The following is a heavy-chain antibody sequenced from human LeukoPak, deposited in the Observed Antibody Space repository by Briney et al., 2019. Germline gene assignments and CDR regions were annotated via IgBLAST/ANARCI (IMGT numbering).Heavy chain of an antibody. J-gene: IGHJ4*02. CDR3: AKCTTDNTHYQIDY. V-gene: IGHV3-23*01. Sequence: PGGSLRLSCAGSGFPFINYAIMWVRQAPGKGLEWVSGISGSGESTYYADSVKGRFTISRDNSKNTLYLQMNSLRAEDTAVYYCAKCTTDNTHYQIDYWGQGTLVTVSS. D-gene: IGHD2-8*01. CDR2: ISGSGEST. CDR1: GFPFINYA.